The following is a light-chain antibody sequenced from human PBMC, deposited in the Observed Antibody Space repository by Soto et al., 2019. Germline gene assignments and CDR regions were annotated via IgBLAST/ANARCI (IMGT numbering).Light chain of an antibody. CDR2: DAS. CDR1: QTIDIW. CDR3: QQYNPYTT. Sequence: DIQMTQSPSTLSAYVGDRVTITCRASQTIDIWLAWYQQKPGKAPKLLIYDASSLESGVPSRFSGSGSGTEFTLTISSLQPDDFATYYCQQYNPYTTFGQGTKVEIK. V-gene: IGKV1-5*01. J-gene: IGKJ1*01.